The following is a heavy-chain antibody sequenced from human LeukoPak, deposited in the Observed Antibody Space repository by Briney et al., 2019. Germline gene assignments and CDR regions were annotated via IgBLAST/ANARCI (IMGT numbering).Heavy chain of an antibody. CDR1: GYTFTGYY. D-gene: IGHD6-13*01. Sequence: AAVKIFCKASGYTFTGYYMHWVRQPPGRGLEWMGWINPNSGGTNYAQKFQGRVTMTRDTSISTAYMELSRLRSDDTAVYYCARDKGIAGSNWFDPWGHGTMVTVSS. CDR3: ARDKGIAGSNWFDP. J-gene: IGHJ5*02. CDR2: INPNSGGT. V-gene: IGHV1-2*02.